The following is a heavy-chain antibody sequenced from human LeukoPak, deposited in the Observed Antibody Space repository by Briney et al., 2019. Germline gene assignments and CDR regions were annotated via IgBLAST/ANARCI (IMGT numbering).Heavy chain of an antibody. CDR2: IYYSGST. J-gene: IGHJ5*02. V-gene: IGHV4-59*12. Sequence: SETLSLTCTVSGGSINSYYWSWIRQPPGEGLEWIGYIYYSGSTKYNPSLKSRVTISVDTSKNQFSLKLSSVTAADTAVYYCASTLEHWFDPWGQGTLVTVSS. CDR1: GGSINSYY. CDR3: ASTLEHWFDP.